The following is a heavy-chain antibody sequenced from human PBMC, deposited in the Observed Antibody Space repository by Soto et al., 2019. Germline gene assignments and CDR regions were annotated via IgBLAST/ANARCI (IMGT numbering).Heavy chain of an antibody. Sequence: KPSETLSLTCAVSGGSISSSNWWSWVRQPPGKGLEWIGEIYHSGSTNYNPSLKSRVTISVDKSKNQFSLKLSSVTAADTAVYYCARVHPYYYYGMDVWGQGTTVTVSS. CDR2: IYHSGST. V-gene: IGHV4-4*02. CDR1: GGSISSSNW. CDR3: ARVHPYYYYGMDV. J-gene: IGHJ6*02.